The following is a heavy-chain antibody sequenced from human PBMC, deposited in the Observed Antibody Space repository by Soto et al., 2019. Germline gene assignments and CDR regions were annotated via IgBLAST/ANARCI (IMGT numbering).Heavy chain of an antibody. CDR3: ARIGVITFGGVIAPDAFDI. J-gene: IGHJ3*02. V-gene: IGHV2-26*01. CDR1: GFSLSNARMG. CDR2: IFSNDEK. D-gene: IGHD3-16*02. Sequence: QVTLKESGPVLVKPTETLTLTCTVSGFSLSNARMGVSWIRQPPGKALEWLAHIFSNDEKSYSTSLKSRLTISKDTSKSQVVLTMTNMDPVDTATYYCARIGVITFGGVIAPDAFDIWSQGTMVTVSS.